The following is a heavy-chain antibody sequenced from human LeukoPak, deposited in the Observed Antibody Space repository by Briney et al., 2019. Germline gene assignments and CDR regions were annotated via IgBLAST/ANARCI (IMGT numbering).Heavy chain of an antibody. CDR1: GGTFSSYA. V-gene: IGHV1-69*04. Sequence: ASVKVSCKASGGTFSSYAISWVRQAPGQGLEWKGGIIPILGIANYAQKFQGRVTITADKSTSTAYMELSSLRSEDTAVYYCARRSWGTTVTTIDYWGQGTLVTVSS. J-gene: IGHJ4*02. CDR3: ARRSWGTTVTTIDY. D-gene: IGHD4-17*01. CDR2: IIPILGIA.